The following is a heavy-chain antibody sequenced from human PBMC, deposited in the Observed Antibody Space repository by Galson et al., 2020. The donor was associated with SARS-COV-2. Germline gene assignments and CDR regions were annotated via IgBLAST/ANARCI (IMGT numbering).Heavy chain of an antibody. D-gene: IGHD2-15*01. CDR1: GFAFSNSV. CDR2: ISGSGAGT. Sequence: GESLKISCAASGFAFSNSVMSWVRQAPGKGLEWVSAISGSGAGTYYADSVKGRFTISRDNSKNTVYLQMKSLRAGDTAAYFCAKVVSSYCSGGSCSAWMGFDAWGQGTLVTVSS. J-gene: IGHJ5*02. V-gene: IGHV3-23*01. CDR3: AKVVSSYCSGGSCSAWMGFDA.